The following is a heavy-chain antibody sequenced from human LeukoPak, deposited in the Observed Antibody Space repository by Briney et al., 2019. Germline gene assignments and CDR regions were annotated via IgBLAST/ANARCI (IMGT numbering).Heavy chain of an antibody. CDR1: GGTFSSYA. Sequence: SVKVSCKASGGTFSSYAISWVRQAPGQGLEWMGGIIPIFGTANYAQKFQGRVTITTDESTSTAYMELSSLRSEDTAVYYCARGRITMVRGVPNWFDPRGQGTLVTVSS. CDR2: IIPIFGTA. CDR3: ARGRITMVRGVPNWFDP. V-gene: IGHV1-69*05. D-gene: IGHD3-10*01. J-gene: IGHJ5*02.